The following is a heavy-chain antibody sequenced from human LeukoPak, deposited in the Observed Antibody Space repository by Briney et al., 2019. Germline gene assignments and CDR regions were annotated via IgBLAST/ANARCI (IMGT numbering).Heavy chain of an antibody. V-gene: IGHV4-30-4*01. CDR2: IHNSRGT. CDR1: GASITSDIFY. Sequence: SETLSLTCTVSGASITSDIFYWNWIRQSPGKGLEWIGAIHNSRGTSYSPSLESRLTISVDPSENKFFLKMTSVTDADTATYYCGKVGGNTNSWGQGTLVTVSS. J-gene: IGHJ4*02. D-gene: IGHD4-23*01. CDR3: GKVGGNTNS.